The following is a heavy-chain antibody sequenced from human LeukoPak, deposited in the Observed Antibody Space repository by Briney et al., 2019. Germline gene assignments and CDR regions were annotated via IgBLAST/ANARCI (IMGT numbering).Heavy chain of an antibody. D-gene: IGHD3-16*01. CDR1: GGSTSSYY. V-gene: IGHV4-59*01. CDR2: IYYSGST. CDR3: ARELGGGAYFDY. J-gene: IGHJ4*02. Sequence: PSETLSLTCTVSGGSTSSYYWSWIRQPPGKGLEWIAYIYYSGSTNYNPSLKSRVTISIDTSKNQFSLKLSSVTAADTAVYYCARELGGGAYFDYWGQGTLVTVSS.